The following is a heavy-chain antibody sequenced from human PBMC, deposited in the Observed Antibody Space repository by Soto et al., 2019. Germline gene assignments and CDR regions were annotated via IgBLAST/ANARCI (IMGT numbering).Heavy chain of an antibody. D-gene: IGHD5-18*01. J-gene: IGHJ4*02. CDR3: ERDSGYSYGPFDY. V-gene: IGHV3-48*01. CDR1: GFTFSSYS. CDR2: ISSSSSTI. Sequence: EVQLVESGGGLVQPGGSLRLSCAASGFTFSSYSMNWVRQAPGKGLEWVSYISSSSSTIYYADSVKGRFTISRDNAKNSLYLQMNSLRAEDTAVYYCERDSGYSYGPFDYWGQGTLVTVSS.